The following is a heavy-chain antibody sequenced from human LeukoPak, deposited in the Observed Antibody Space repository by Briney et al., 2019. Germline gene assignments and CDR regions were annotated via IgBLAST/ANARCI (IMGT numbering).Heavy chain of an antibody. CDR2: IKSKTDGGTT. CDR3: TTDKSITVTN. CDR1: GFTFSKAW. J-gene: IGHJ4*02. Sequence: GGALRLSCAASGFTFSKAWMSWVRQAPGKGLEWVGRIKSKTDGGTTDYAAPVNGRFTISRDDSKNTLYLQMNSLKTEDTAVYYCTTDKSITVTNWGQGTLVTVSS. D-gene: IGHD4-17*01. V-gene: IGHV3-15*01.